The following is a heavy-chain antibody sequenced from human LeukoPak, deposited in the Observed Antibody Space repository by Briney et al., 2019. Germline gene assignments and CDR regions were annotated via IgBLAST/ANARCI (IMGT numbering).Heavy chain of an antibody. CDR3: AKDRRSGSYYRIRVEYYFDY. CDR1: GFTFSSYA. CDR2: ISGSGGST. D-gene: IGHD1-26*01. V-gene: IGHV3-23*01. J-gene: IGHJ4*02. Sequence: QPGRSLRLSCAASGFTFSSYAMSWVRQAPGKGLEWVSAISGSGGSTYYADSVKGRFTISRDNSKNTLYLQMNSLRAEDTAVYYCAKDRRSGSYYRIRVEYYFDYWGQGTLVTVSS.